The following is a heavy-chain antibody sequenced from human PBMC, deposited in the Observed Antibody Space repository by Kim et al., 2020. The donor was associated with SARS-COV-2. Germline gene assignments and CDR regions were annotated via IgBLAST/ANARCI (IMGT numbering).Heavy chain of an antibody. CDR2: IYYLGST. CDR3: ARDSGYDLDYYYGMDV. D-gene: IGHD5-12*01. J-gene: IGHJ6*02. V-gene: IGHV4-59*12. CDR1: GGSISSYY. Sequence: SETLSLTCTVSGGSISSYYWSWIRQPPGKGLEWIGYIYYLGSTSYNPSLKSRVTISVDTSKNQVFLKLSSVTAADTAVYYCARDSGYDLDYYYGMDVWGQGPRSPSP.